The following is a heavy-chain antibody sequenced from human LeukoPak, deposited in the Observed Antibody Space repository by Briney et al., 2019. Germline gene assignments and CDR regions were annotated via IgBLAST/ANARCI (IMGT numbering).Heavy chain of an antibody. CDR3: AKVRITMVRGALDY. D-gene: IGHD3-10*01. CDR2: IRYDGSNK. Sequence: GGSLRLSCGASGFTFSTYGMHWVRQAPGKGLEWVAFIRYDGSNKYYADSVKGRFTISRDNSKNTLYLQMNSLRAEDTAVYYCAKVRITMVRGALDYWGQGTLVTVSS. V-gene: IGHV3-30*02. J-gene: IGHJ4*02. CDR1: GFTFSTYG.